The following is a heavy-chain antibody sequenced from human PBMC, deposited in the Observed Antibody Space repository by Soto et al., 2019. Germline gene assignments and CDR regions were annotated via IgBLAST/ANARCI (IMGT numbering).Heavy chain of an antibody. D-gene: IGHD3-16*02. J-gene: IGHJ3*02. CDR1: GGTFSSYT. CDR2: IIPILGIA. V-gene: IGHV1-69*08. CDR3: ARESFRSLFACAFDI. Sequence: QVQLVQSGAEVKKPGSSVKVSCKASGGTFSSYTISWVRQAPGQGLEWMGRIIPILGIANYAQKFQGRVTIAADKSTSPAYVELSSLRSEDTAVYYCARESFRSLFACAFDIWGQGTMVTVSS.